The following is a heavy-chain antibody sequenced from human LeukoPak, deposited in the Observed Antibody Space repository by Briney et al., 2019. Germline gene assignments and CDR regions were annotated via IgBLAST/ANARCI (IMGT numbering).Heavy chain of an antibody. CDR2: IRYDGSNK. Sequence: GGSLRLSCAASGFTFSSYGMHWVRQAPGKGLEWVTFIRYDGSNKYYADSVKGRFTISRDNAKNSLYLQMNSLRAEDTAVYYCGSYGDCDFGNWFDPWGQATLVTVSS. V-gene: IGHV3-30*02. J-gene: IGHJ5*02. D-gene: IGHD4-17*01. CDR3: GSYGDCDFGNWFDP. CDR1: GFTFSSYG.